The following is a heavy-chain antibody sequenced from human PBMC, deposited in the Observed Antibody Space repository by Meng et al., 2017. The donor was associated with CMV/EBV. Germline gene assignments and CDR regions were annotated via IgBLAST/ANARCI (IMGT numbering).Heavy chain of an antibody. Sequence: GESLKISCAASGFTLSTYTMHWVRQAPGKGLEWVAAFLYDGSDEYYADSVKGRFTISRDNIKNTLFLQMNSLRADDTAVYYCARDGDRYCSGDYYSMDVWGQGTTVTVSS. V-gene: IGHV3-30*04. CDR2: FLYDGSDE. CDR3: ARDGDRYCSGDYYSMDV. J-gene: IGHJ6*02. CDR1: GFTLSTYT. D-gene: IGHD2-15*01.